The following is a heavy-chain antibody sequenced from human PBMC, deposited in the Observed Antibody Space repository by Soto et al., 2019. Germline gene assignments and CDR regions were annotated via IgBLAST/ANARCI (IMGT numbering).Heavy chain of an antibody. CDR2: INPNSGGT. CDR1: GYTITDNY. J-gene: IGHJ5*02. CDR3: ARAPKVYGSSLAT. V-gene: IGHV1-2*02. D-gene: IGHD6-19*01. Sequence: GASVKVSCKASGYTITDNYFNWVRQAPGQGLEWMGWINPNSGGTNYAQTFQGRVTMTRDTSISTAYMELSRLRSDDTAVFYCARAPKVYGSSLATWGQGTPFTVSS.